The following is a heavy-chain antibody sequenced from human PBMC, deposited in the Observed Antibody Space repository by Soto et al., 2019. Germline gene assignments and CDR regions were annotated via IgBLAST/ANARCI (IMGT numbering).Heavy chain of an antibody. D-gene: IGHD3-9*01. CDR3: ARSRADGRYAFDY. J-gene: IGHJ4*02. CDR1: WFTFSGFS. V-gene: IGHV3-48*02. CDR2: MSSSSSTI. Sequence: GGLLRVSCAASWFTFSGFSMNWILKTPGKGLEWVSYMSSSSSTIYYIDSVKGLFTISRDNANNSLYLQMNSLRDEDTAVYYCARSRADGRYAFDYWGKGTLVTVSS.